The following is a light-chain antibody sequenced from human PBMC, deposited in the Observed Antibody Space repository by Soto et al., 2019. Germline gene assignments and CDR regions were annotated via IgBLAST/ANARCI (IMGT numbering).Light chain of an antibody. V-gene: IGLV2-23*01. CDR2: EGS. CDR1: SSDVGSYNL. CDR3: CSYAGSSTYVV. J-gene: IGLJ2*01. Sequence: QSALTQPDSVSGSPGQSITISCTGTSSDVGSYNLVSWYQLHPGKAPKLMIYEGSKRPSGVSNRFSGSKSGNTASLTISGLQAEDEADYYCCSYAGSSTYVVFGGGTKLTVL.